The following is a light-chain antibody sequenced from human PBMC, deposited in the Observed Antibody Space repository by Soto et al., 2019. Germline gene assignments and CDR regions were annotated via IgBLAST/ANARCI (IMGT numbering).Light chain of an antibody. Sequence: DIQMTQSPSSLIASVGDRVTITCQASQDISNDLAWYQQKPGKVPKLLIYGASTLQSGVPSRFSGSGSGTDFTLTISSLQPEDVATYYCQKYYSTSWTFGQGTRLEIK. J-gene: IGKJ5*01. CDR2: GAS. V-gene: IGKV1-27*01. CDR1: QDISND. CDR3: QKYYSTSWT.